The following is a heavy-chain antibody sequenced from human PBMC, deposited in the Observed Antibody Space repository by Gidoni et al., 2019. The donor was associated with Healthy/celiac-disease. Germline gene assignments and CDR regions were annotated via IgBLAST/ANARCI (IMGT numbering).Heavy chain of an antibody. CDR1: GFTFSHAW. Sequence: EVQLVESGGGLVKPGGSLRLSCATSGFTFSHAWRSWVRQAPGKGLEGVGRIKSKTDGGTTDYAAPVKGRFTISRDDSKNTLYLQMNSLKTEDTAVYYCTTPRKYSSDSLGAFDIWGQGTMVTVSS. J-gene: IGHJ3*02. CDR2: IKSKTDGGTT. CDR3: TTPRKYSSDSLGAFDI. V-gene: IGHV3-15*01. D-gene: IGHD6-19*01.